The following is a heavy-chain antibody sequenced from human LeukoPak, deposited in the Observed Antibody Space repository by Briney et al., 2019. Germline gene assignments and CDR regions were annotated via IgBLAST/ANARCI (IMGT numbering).Heavy chain of an antibody. CDR1: GGSISSGDYY. J-gene: IGHJ6*03. D-gene: IGHD4-17*01. CDR3: SLRGYGDYPYYYYMDV. CDR2: IYYSGST. Sequence: PSQTLALTCTVSGGSISSGDYYWSWIRQPPGTGLEWIGYIYYSGSTYYNPSLKSRVTISVDTSKNQFSLKLSSVTAADTAVYYCSLRGYGDYPYYYYMDVWGKGTTVTVSS. V-gene: IGHV4-30-4*08.